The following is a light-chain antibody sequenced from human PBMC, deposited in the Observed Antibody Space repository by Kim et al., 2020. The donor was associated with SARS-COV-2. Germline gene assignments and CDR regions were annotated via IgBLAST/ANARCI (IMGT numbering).Light chain of an antibody. Sequence: VSPGQTASITCSGDKLGDKYTSWYQHKPGQSPVLVMYQDTKRPSGIPERFSGSNSGNTATLTISGTQAIDEAAYYCQVWDNSTGVFGGGTQLTVL. CDR1: KLGDKY. CDR3: QVWDNSTGV. CDR2: QDT. J-gene: IGLJ2*01. V-gene: IGLV3-1*01.